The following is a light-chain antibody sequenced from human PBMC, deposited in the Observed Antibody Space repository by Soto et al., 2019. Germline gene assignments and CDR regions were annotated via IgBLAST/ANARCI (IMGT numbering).Light chain of an antibody. CDR1: QSVRSY. CDR3: QHRSNWPPHT. Sequence: EIVLTQSPATLSLSPGDRATLSCRASQSVRSYIAWYQQKPGQAPRLLIYDASRRATGIPPRFSASGSGTDFTLTISGLKPEDFAIYYCQHRSNWPPHTFGQGTKLEIK. CDR2: DAS. J-gene: IGKJ2*01. V-gene: IGKV3-11*01.